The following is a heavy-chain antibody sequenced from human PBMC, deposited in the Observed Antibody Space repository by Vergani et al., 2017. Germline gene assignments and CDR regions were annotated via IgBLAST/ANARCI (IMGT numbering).Heavy chain of an antibody. CDR1: GFTFSSYS. Sequence: VQLVESGGGLVKPGGSLRLSCAASGFTFSSYSMNWVRQAPGKGLEWVSSISSSSSYIYYADSVKGRFTISRDNAKNSLYLQMNSLRAEDTAVYYCARAPSILGFFDIWGQGTMVTVSS. J-gene: IGHJ3*02. V-gene: IGHV3-21*01. D-gene: IGHD2-21*01. CDR3: ARAPSILGFFDI. CDR2: ISSSSSYI.